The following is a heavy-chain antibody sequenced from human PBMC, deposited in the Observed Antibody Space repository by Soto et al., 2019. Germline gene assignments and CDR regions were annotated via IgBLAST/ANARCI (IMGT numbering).Heavy chain of an antibody. CDR3: ARRRPHCYHYGLDV. CDR2: IIPIFGTA. J-gene: IGHJ6*01. V-gene: IGHV1-69*13. Sequence: ASVKVACKAAGGTFSSYAISWVRQAPGQGLEWMGGIIPIFGTANYAQKFQGRVTITADESTSTAYMELSSLRSEDTAVYYCARRRPHCYHYGLDVWGQATQVTVSS. CDR1: GGTFSSYA.